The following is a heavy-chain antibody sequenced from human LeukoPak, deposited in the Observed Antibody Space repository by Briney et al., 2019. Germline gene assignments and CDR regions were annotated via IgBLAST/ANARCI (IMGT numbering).Heavy chain of an antibody. CDR2: ISGSGGST. CDR3: ANLIWFGGFDL. Sequence: GGSLRLSCAASGSTVSSNYMSWVRQAPGKGLEWVSAISGSGGSTYYADSVKGRFTISRDNSKNTLYLQMNSLRAEDTAVYYCANLIWFGGFDLWGQGTLVTVSS. J-gene: IGHJ5*02. V-gene: IGHV3-23*01. CDR1: GSTVSSNY. D-gene: IGHD3-10*01.